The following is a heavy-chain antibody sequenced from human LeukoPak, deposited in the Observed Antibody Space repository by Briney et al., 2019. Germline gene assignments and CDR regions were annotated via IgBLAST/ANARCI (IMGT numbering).Heavy chain of an antibody. CDR2: IYHSGST. D-gene: IGHD3-22*01. CDR3: ARVRPYYYDSSGYGWGVFDY. CDR1: GYSISSGYY. V-gene: IGHV4-38-2*02. J-gene: IGHJ4*02. Sequence: SETLSLTCTVSGYSISSGYYWGWIRQPPGKGLEWIGSIYHSGSTYYNPSLKSRVTISVDTSKNQFSLELSSVTAADTAVYYCARVRPYYYDSSGYGWGVFDYWGQGTLVTVSS.